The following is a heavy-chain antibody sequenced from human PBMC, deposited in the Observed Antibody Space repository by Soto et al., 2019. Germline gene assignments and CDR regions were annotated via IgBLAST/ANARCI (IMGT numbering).Heavy chain of an antibody. Sequence: ASVKVSCKASGHTFTSYDIHWVRQATGHGLEWMGWINPNSGNIGYAQKFQGRVTMTRYTAIRTAYMEVSRLRSDDTAVDHCARGRASGSYYILDYWGQGTLVTVSS. D-gene: IGHD3-10*01. CDR1: GHTFTSYD. CDR2: INPNSGNI. J-gene: IGHJ4*02. CDR3: ARGRASGSYYILDY. V-gene: IGHV1-8*01.